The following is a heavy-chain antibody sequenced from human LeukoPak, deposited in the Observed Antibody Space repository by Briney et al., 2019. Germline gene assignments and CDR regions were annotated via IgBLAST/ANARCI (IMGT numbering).Heavy chain of an antibody. Sequence: GESLKISCKGSGYSFTSYWIGWVRQMPGKGLEWMGIIYPGDSDTRYSPSFQGQVTISADKSISTAYLQWSSLKASDTAMYYCATIFREQWLPEWYFDYWGQGTLVTVSS. V-gene: IGHV5-51*01. D-gene: IGHD6-19*01. J-gene: IGHJ4*02. CDR1: GYSFTSYW. CDR3: ATIFREQWLPEWYFDY. CDR2: IYPGDSDT.